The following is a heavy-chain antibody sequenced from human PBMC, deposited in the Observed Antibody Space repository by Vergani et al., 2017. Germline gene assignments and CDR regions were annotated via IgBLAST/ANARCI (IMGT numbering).Heavy chain of an antibody. J-gene: IGHJ4*02. CDR3: AREGGGSWTHNFDY. Sequence: VQLVQSGAEVKKPGASVKVSCKASGYTFTSYYMHWVRQAPGQGLEWMGGIIPIFGTANYAQKFQGRVTITADESTSTAYMELSSLRSEDTAVYYCAREGGGSWTHNFDYWGQGTLVTVSS. CDR1: GYTFTSYY. V-gene: IGHV1-69*01. CDR2: IIPIFGTA. D-gene: IGHD2-15*01.